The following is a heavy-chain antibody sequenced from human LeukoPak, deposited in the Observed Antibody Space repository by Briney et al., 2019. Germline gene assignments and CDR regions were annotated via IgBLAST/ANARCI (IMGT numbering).Heavy chain of an antibody. Sequence: SETLSLTCTVSGGPISSYYGMGIRQPPGKALEWIGYIYYSGSTNYNPSLKSRVTISVDTSKNQFSLKLSSVTAADTAVYYCVRGGPPITIFGVVISWFDPWGQGTLVTVSS. CDR2: IYYSGST. V-gene: IGHV4-59*01. D-gene: IGHD3-3*01. CDR1: GGPISSYY. J-gene: IGHJ5*02. CDR3: VRGGPPITIFGVVISWFDP.